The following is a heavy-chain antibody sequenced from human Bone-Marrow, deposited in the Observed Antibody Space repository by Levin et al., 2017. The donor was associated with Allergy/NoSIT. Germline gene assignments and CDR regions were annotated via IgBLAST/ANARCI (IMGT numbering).Heavy chain of an antibody. V-gene: IGHV2-5*02. CDR3: ARRDDILTTYHQNNCYFDR. Sequence: KGSGPTLVKPTQTLTLTCTFSGFSLSTSGVGVGWIRQSPGKALEWLALIYWDDDKRYSPSLKTRLTITKDTSKNQVVLTMTNMDPADTATYYCARRDDILTTYHQNNCYFDRWGRGTVVTVSS. CDR2: IYWDDDK. CDR1: GFSLSTSGVG. J-gene: IGHJ2*01. D-gene: IGHD3-9*01.